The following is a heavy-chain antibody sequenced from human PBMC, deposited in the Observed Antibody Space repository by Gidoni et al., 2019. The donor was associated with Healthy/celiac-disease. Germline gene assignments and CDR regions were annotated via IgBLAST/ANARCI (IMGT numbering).Heavy chain of an antibody. J-gene: IGHJ4*02. CDR2: ISWNSGSI. D-gene: IGHD4-17*01. Sequence: EVQLVESGGGLVQPGRSLRLSCAASGFTFDDYAMHWVRQAPGKGLEWVSGISWNSGSIGYADSVKGRFTISRDNAKNSLYLQMNSLRAEDTALYYCAKETTTVVTYYFDYWGQGTLVTVSS. V-gene: IGHV3-9*01. CDR1: GFTFDDYA. CDR3: AKETTTVVTYYFDY.